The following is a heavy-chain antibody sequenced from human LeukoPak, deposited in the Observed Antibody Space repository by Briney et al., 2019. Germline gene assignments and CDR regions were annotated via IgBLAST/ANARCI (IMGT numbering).Heavy chain of an antibody. CDR1: GFTFSSYE. Sequence: GGSLRLSCAASGFTFSSYEMNWVRQAPGKGLEWVAFIRYDGSNKYYADSVKGRFTISRDNSKNTLYLQMNSLRAEDTAVYYCAKVVVVVTAIPNYFDYWGQGTLVTVSS. CDR3: AKVVVVVTAIPNYFDY. V-gene: IGHV3-30*02. CDR2: IRYDGSNK. D-gene: IGHD2-21*02. J-gene: IGHJ4*02.